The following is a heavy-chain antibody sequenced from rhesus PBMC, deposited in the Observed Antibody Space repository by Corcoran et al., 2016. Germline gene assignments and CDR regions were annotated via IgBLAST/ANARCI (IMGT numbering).Heavy chain of an antibody. J-gene: IGHJ5-1*01. CDR3: AKDPTIFGLVRFKGFDV. CDR1: GFTFSSYG. V-gene: IGHV3S5*01. CDR2: INSGVGST. D-gene: IGHD3-3*01. Sequence: EVQLVETGGGLVQPGGSLKLSCAASGFTFSSYGMSWVRQAPGKGLEWVSAINSGVGSTYYPDSVKGRFTISRDNSKNTLSLQMNSLRAEDTAVYYCAKDPTIFGLVRFKGFDVWGPGVLVTVSS.